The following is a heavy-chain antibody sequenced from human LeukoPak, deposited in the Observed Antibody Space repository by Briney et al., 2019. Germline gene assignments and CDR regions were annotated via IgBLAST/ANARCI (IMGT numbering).Heavy chain of an antibody. Sequence: QPGGSLRLSCAASGFTFSSYGMHWVRQAPGKGLEWVAFIRYDGSNKFYADSVKGRFTISRDNSKNTLYLQMNSLTAEDTAVYYCARSGGATVTTFWYYFDYWGQGTLVTVSS. CDR2: IRYDGSNK. V-gene: IGHV3-30*02. J-gene: IGHJ4*02. D-gene: IGHD4-17*01. CDR3: ARSGGATVTTFWYYFDY. CDR1: GFTFSSYG.